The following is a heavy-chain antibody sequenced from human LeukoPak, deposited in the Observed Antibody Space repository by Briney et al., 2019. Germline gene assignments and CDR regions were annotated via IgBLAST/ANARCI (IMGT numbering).Heavy chain of an antibody. CDR3: VKGLLPGYSSGWSMNY. CDR2: ISSNGGST. Sequence: GGSLRLSCSASGFTFSSYAMHWVRQAPGKGLEYVSAISSNGGSTYYADSVKGRFTISRDNSKNTLYLQMSSLRAEDTAVYYCVKGLLPGYSSGWSMNYWGQGTLVTVSS. CDR1: GFTFSSYA. J-gene: IGHJ4*02. V-gene: IGHV3-64D*06. D-gene: IGHD6-19*01.